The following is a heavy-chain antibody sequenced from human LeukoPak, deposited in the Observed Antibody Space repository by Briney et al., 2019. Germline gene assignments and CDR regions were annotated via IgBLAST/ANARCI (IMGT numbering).Heavy chain of an antibody. CDR3: ARAYYYDSNYYYMDV. D-gene: IGHD3-22*01. V-gene: IGHV1-69*13. Sequence: GASVKVSCKASGGTFSSYAISWVRQAPGQGLEWMGGIIPIFGTANYAQKFQGRVTITADESTSTAYMELSSLRSEDTAVYYCARAYYYDSNYYYMDVWGKGTTVTVSS. CDR1: GGTFSSYA. CDR2: IIPIFGTA. J-gene: IGHJ6*03.